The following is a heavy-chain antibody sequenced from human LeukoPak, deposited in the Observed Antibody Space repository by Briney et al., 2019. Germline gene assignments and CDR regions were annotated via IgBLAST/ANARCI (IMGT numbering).Heavy chain of an antibody. Sequence: ASVKVSCKVSGYILSQVSIHWVRQTPAKGLEWMGGFDPEEVETIDAPNFQGRLTITEDRSTDTAYLELNSLTSDDTAVYYCATGGRYDGNTYYWYLNYWGQGTLVTVSS. D-gene: IGHD3-16*01. V-gene: IGHV1-24*01. CDR3: ATGGRYDGNTYYWYLNY. CDR2: FDPEEVET. CDR1: GYILSQVS. J-gene: IGHJ4*01.